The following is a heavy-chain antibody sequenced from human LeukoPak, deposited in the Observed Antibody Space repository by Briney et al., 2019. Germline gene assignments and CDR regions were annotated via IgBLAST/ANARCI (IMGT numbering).Heavy chain of an antibody. CDR2: ISYDGSNK. D-gene: IGHD1-20*01. V-gene: IGHV3-30*04. CDR3: ASPCITGMGGFFDY. J-gene: IGHJ4*02. Sequence: GGSLRLSCAASGFTFSSYAMHWVRQAPGKGLEWVAVISYDGSNKYYADSVKGRFTISRDNSKNTLYLQMNSLRAEDTAVYYCASPCITGMGGFFDYWGQGTLVTVSS. CDR1: GFTFSSYA.